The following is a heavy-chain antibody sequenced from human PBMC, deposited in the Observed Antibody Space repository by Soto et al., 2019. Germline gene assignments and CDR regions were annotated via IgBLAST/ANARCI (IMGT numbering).Heavy chain of an antibody. J-gene: IGHJ6*02. CDR1: EFTFSSYA. D-gene: IGHD3-22*01. CDR3: AKGKVAYDNSGLQYFYYFPMNV. CDR2: ISGGGGTT. V-gene: IGHV3-23*01. Sequence: EVQLLESGGDLVQPRGSLRLSCAASEFTFSSYAMNWVRQAPGKGLEWVSVISGGGGTTYYADSVKGRFRISRDNSKNTLYLQMNSLRVEDTAVYYCAKGKVAYDNSGLQYFYYFPMNVWGQGTTVTVSS.